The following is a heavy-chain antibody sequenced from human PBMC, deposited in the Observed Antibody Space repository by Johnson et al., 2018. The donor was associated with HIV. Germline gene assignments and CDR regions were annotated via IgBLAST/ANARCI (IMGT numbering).Heavy chain of an antibody. V-gene: IGHV3-30-3*01. CDR2: ISCDGRKK. CDR1: GFTFSSYA. Sequence: QMQLVESGGGLIQPGGSLRLSCAASGFTFSSYAVQWVRRAPDKGLEWVAVISCDGRKKYYADSVRGRFTIPRHNSKHTLYLQMKSLRAEDTAVYYCAKDGSAFYDIAAADGLDNDGLDVWGQGTMVTVSS. D-gene: IGHD6-13*01. CDR3: AKDGSAFYDIAAADGLDNDGLDV. J-gene: IGHJ3*01.